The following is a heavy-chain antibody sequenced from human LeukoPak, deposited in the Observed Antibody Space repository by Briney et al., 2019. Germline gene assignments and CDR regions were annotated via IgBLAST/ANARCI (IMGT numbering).Heavy chain of an antibody. CDR3: ARASRVGSPSGGGY. Sequence: ASVKVPCKASGYTFTGYYMHWVRQAPGQGLEWMGWINPNSGGTNYAQKFQGRVTMTRDTSISTAYMELSRLRSDDTAVYYCARASRVGSPSGGGYWGQGTLVTVSS. CDR1: GYTFTGYY. CDR2: INPNSGGT. J-gene: IGHJ4*02. V-gene: IGHV1-2*02. D-gene: IGHD6-25*01.